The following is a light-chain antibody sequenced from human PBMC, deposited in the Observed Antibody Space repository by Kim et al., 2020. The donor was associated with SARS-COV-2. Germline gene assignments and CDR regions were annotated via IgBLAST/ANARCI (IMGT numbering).Light chain of an antibody. V-gene: IGLV3-21*04. J-gene: IGLJ3*02. CDR3: QVWDSSSAHPV. Sequence: SYELTQPPSVSVAPGKTARITCGGNNIGSKSVHWYQQKPGQAPVLVIYYDSDRPSGIPERFSGSTSGNTATLTISRVEAGDAADYYCQVWDSSSAHPVFG. CDR2: YDS. CDR1: NIGSKS.